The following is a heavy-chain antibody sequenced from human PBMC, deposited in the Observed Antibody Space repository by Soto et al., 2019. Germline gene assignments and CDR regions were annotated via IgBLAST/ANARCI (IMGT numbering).Heavy chain of an antibody. CDR3: AKDLDSPDTAVDFDY. V-gene: IGHV3-23*01. CDR2: ISGSGGST. D-gene: IGHD5-18*01. J-gene: IGHJ4*02. Sequence: GGSLRLSCAASGFTFSSYAMSWVRQAPGKGLEWVSAISGSGGSTYYADSVKGRFTISRDNSKNTLYLQMNSLRAEDTAVYYCAKDLDSPDTAVDFDYWRQGTLVTVSS. CDR1: GFTFSSYA.